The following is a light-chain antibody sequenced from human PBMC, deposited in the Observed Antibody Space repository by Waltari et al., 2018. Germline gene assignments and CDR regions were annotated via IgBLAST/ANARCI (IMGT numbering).Light chain of an antibody. J-gene: IGKJ4*01. CDR3: QQLNNYIART. Sequence: IQLTQSPSSLSASVGDRVTITCRASQGIGSYLGWYQQKPGKAPKVLIYAASTLQSGVPARFSSSGSGTDFTLTISSLQPEDVATYYCQQLNNYIARTFGGGTKVEIK. V-gene: IGKV1-9*01. CDR2: AAS. CDR1: QGIGSY.